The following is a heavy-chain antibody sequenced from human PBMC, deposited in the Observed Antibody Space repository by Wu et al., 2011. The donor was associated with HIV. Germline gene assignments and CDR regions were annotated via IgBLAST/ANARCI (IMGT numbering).Heavy chain of an antibody. D-gene: IGHD1-1*01. Sequence: QVQLVQSGAEVKKPGSSVKVSCKASGGTFSRYGISWVRQVPGQGLEWMGRIIPIFDTSDYAHKFQGRLTITADTSTSTAYMELSSLRSEDTAVYYCARGRQNWNDKPGYGMAVWGQGTTVTVSS. CDR3: ARGRQNWNDKPGYGMAV. CDR2: IIPIFDTS. J-gene: IGHJ6*02. CDR1: GGTFSRYG. V-gene: IGHV1-69*14.